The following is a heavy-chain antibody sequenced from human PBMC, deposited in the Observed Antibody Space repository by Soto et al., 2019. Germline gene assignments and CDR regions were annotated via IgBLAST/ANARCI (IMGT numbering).Heavy chain of an antibody. J-gene: IGHJ3*02. CDR1: GYTFTSYA. D-gene: IGHD3-22*01. V-gene: IGHV1-3*01. Sequence: GASVKVSCKASGYTFTSYAMHWVRQAPGQRLEWMGWINAGNGNTKYSQKFQGRVTITRDTSASTAYMELSSLRSEDTAVYYCARDPASHYDSSGYSLDAFDIWGQGTMVTVSS. CDR2: INAGNGNT. CDR3: ARDPASHYDSSGYSLDAFDI.